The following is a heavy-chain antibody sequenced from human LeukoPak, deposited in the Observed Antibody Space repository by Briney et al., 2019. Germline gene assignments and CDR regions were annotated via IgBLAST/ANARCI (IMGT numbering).Heavy chain of an antibody. J-gene: IGHJ6*03. CDR1: GFIISSNY. V-gene: IGHV3-66*01. CDR3: ARDLGGQGYMDV. Sequence: GGSLRLSCAASGFIISSNYVTWVRQATGQGLEWVSVIYSGGDTYYADSVKGRFTISRDNSMNTLYLQMISLRAEDTAVYYCARDLGGQGYMDVWGKGTTVTVSS. CDR2: IYSGGDT.